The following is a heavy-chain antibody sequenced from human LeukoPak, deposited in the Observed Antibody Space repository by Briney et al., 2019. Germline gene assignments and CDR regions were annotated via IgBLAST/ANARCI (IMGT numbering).Heavy chain of an antibody. V-gene: IGHV4-59*01. J-gene: IGHJ3*02. Sequence: PSETLSLTCTVSGGSISNYYWSWIRQLPGKGLEWIGYIYSTGTTNYNPSLKSRVTISLDTSKNQFSLKLISVTAADTALYYCARDGAFDIWGQGTMVSVPS. CDR3: ARDGAFDI. CDR1: GGSISNYY. CDR2: IYSTGTT.